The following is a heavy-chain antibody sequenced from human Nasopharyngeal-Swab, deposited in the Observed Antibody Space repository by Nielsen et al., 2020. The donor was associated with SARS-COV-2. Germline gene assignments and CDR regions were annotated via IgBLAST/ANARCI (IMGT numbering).Heavy chain of an antibody. CDR2: ISSSSSYI. CDR1: GFTFSSYS. V-gene: IGHV3-21*01. J-gene: IGHJ3*02. Sequence: GESLKISCAASGFTFSSYSMNWVRQAPGKGLEWVSSISSSSSYIYYADSVKGRFTISRDNAKNSLYLQMNSLRAEDTAVYYCARELITGSAIAFDIWGQGTMVTVSS. D-gene: IGHD3-22*01. CDR3: ARELITGSAIAFDI.